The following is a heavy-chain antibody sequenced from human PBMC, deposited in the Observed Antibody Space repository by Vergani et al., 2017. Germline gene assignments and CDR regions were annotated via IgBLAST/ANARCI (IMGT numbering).Heavy chain of an antibody. CDR1: GYTFTSYG. V-gene: IGHV1-18*01. D-gene: IGHD6-6*01. CDR3: ARDSSSSAYYYYYYGMDV. Sequence: QVQLVQSGAEVKKPGASVKVSCKASGYTFTSYGISWVRQAPGQGLEWMGWISAYNGNTNYAQKLQGRVTMTTDTSTSTAYMELRSLRSDDTAVYYCARDSSSSAYYYYYYGMDVWGQGTTVTVSS. J-gene: IGHJ6*02. CDR2: ISAYNGNT.